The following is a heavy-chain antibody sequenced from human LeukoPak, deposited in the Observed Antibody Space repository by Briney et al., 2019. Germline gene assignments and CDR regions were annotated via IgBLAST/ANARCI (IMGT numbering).Heavy chain of an antibody. V-gene: IGHV3-30-3*01. J-gene: IGHJ4*02. D-gene: IGHD5-18*01. Sequence: GSLRLSCAASGFTFSSYAMHWVRQAPGKGLEWVAVISYDGSNKYYADSVKGRFTISRDNSKNTLYLQMNSLRAEDTAVYYCARDSYVDTAMGYYFDYWGQGTLVTVSS. CDR2: ISYDGSNK. CDR3: ARDSYVDTAMGYYFDY. CDR1: GFTFSSYA.